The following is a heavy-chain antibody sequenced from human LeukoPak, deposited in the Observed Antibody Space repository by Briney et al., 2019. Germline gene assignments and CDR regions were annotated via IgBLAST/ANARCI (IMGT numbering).Heavy chain of an antibody. CDR1: GFTFNNYA. D-gene: IGHD2/OR15-2a*01. CDR2: ISNTGRST. CDR3: AKGIEYNNSWTFDY. V-gene: IGHV3-23*01. Sequence: GGSLRLSCAASGFTFNNYAMDWVRQAPGKGLEWVSAISNTGRSTYYADSVKGRFTISRDNSKNTVFLQINSLRAEDTAVYYCAKGIEYNNSWTFDYWGQGTLVTVSS. J-gene: IGHJ4*02.